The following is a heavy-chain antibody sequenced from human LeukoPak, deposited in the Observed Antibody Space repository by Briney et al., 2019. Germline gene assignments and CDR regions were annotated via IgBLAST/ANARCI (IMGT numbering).Heavy chain of an antibody. CDR3: ARESVAVDS. Sequence: GGPLRLSCAASGFTFSRFWMHWVRQAPGKGLVWVSRIYSDGSSTSYADPVKGRFTISRDNTKNTLYLQMNSLRADDTAVYYCARESVAVDSWGQGTLVTVSS. J-gene: IGHJ4*02. V-gene: IGHV3-74*01. CDR1: GFTFSRFW. D-gene: IGHD6-19*01. CDR2: IYSDGSST.